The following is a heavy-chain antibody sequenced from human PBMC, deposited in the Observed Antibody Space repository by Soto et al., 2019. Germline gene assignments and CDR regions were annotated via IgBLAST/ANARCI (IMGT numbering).Heavy chain of an antibody. D-gene: IGHD6-19*01. V-gene: IGHV3-23*01. Sequence: PGGSLRPSCAASGFTLSSYAMSWVRQAPGKGLEWVSAISGSGGSTYYADSVKGRFTISRDNSKNTLYLQMNSLRAEDTAVYYCAKDMGIAVAGTTWAIDYWGQGTLVTVSS. CDR3: AKDMGIAVAGTTWAIDY. J-gene: IGHJ4*02. CDR2: ISGSGGST. CDR1: GFTLSSYA.